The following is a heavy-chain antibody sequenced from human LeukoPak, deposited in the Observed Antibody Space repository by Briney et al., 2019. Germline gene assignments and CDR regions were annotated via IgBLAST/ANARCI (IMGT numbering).Heavy chain of an antibody. CDR2: ISGSGIRR. V-gene: IGHV3-23*01. J-gene: IGHJ4*02. CDR1: GFTFSSYG. D-gene: IGHD4-23*01. Sequence: GGSLRLSCAASGFTFSSYGMSWVRQAPGKGLEWVSDISGSGIRRNYADSVKGRFTISRDNSKNTLFLQMNSLRAEDTAVYYCAKDKGWELRYCDYWGQGTLVTVSS. CDR3: AKDKGWELRYCDY.